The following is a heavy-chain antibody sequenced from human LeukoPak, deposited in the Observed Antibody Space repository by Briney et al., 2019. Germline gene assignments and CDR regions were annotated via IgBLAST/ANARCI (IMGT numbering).Heavy chain of an antibody. CDR1: GYTFTNYG. V-gene: IGHV1-18*01. D-gene: IGHD4-11*01. J-gene: IGHJ6*01. CDR3: ARMGGWRLHDYYNGMDV. Sequence: ASVKVSCKASGYTFTNYGITWVRQAPGQGLEWMGWISVYHGNTNYTQNLQGRVTITTDTSTSTAYMELRSLTSDDTAVYYCARMGGWRLHDYYNGMDVWGQGTTVTVSS. CDR2: ISVYHGNT.